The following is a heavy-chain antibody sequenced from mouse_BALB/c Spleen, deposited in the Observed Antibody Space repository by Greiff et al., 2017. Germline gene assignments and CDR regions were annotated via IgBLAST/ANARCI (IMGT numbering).Heavy chain of an antibody. D-gene: IGHD1-1*01. J-gene: IGHJ2*01. CDR3: NALIYYYGSSSHYDH. CDR1: GFNFKDSY. CDR2: IDPANGNT. V-gene: IGHV14-3*02. Sequence: VQLQQSGAELVKPGASVKLSCTASGFNFKDSYMHWVKQRPEQGLEWIGRIDPANGNTKYDPKFQGKATMTADTSSNTAYLQLSSLTSEDTAVYYSNALIYYYGSSSHYDHWGQGTTLTVSS.